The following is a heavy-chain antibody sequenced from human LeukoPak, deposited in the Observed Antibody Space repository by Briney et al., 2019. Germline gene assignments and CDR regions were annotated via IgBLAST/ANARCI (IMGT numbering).Heavy chain of an antibody. D-gene: IGHD3-10*01. J-gene: IGHJ4*02. CDR2: IRYDGSNK. V-gene: IGHV3-30*02. CDR3: AKALKMSYSGLDY. CDR1: GFTFSSYG. Sequence: GGSLRLSCAASGFTFSSYGMHWVRQAPGKGLEWVAFIRYDGSNKYYADSVKGRFTISRDNSKNTLYLQMNSLRAEDTAVYYCAKALKMSYSGLDYWGQGTLATVSS.